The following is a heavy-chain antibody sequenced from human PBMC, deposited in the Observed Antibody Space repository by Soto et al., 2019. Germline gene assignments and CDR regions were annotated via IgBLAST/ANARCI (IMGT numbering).Heavy chain of an antibody. V-gene: IGHV3-21*01. CDR2: ISKSDYT. J-gene: IGHJ4*02. Sequence: GGSLRLSCTVSGFAFNNYGINWVRQAPGKGLEWVSSISKSDYTYYSDSVKGRFTISRGNAKNSVSLQMNTLRVEDTAVYYCAKEDSIIIPAVSDFWGQGTLVTVSS. D-gene: IGHD2-2*01. CDR1: GFAFNNYG. CDR3: AKEDSIIIPAVSDF.